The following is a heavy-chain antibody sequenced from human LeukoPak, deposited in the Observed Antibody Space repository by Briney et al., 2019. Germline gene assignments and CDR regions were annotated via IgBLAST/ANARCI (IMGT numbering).Heavy chain of an antibody. Sequence: PGGSLRLSCAASGFTVSSNYMSWVRQAPGKGLEWVSVIYSGGSTYYADSVKGRFTISRDNSKNTVYLQMNSLRAEDTALYYCARGGASTYWFIDYWGQGTQVTVSS. CDR3: ARGGASTYWFIDY. CDR2: IYSGGST. CDR1: GFTVSSNY. D-gene: IGHD2-8*02. J-gene: IGHJ4*02. V-gene: IGHV3-53*01.